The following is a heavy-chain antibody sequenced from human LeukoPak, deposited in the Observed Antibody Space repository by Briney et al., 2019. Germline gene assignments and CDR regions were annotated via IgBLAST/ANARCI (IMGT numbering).Heavy chain of an antibody. J-gene: IGHJ4*02. Sequence: GGSLRLSCAASGFTFSSYGMHWVRQAPGKGLEWVAVISYDGGNKYYADSVKGRFTISRDNSKNTLCLQMNSLRAEDTAVYYCAKDEVLLWFGELDYWGQGTLVTVSS. CDR1: GFTFSSYG. D-gene: IGHD3-10*01. V-gene: IGHV3-30*18. CDR2: ISYDGGNK. CDR3: AKDEVLLWFGELDY.